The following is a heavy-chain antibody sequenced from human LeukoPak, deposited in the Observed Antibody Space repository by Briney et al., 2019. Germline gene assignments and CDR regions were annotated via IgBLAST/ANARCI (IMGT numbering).Heavy chain of an antibody. D-gene: IGHD3-9*01. V-gene: IGHV4-59*01. CDR3: ARVSDYDILTGYWGAFDI. J-gene: IGHJ3*02. Sequence: SETLSLTCTVSGGSISSYYWSWIRQPPGKGLEWIGYIYYSGSTYYNPSLKSRVTISVDTSKNQFSLKLSSVTAADTAVYYCARVSDYDILTGYWGAFDIWGQGTMVTVSS. CDR1: GGSISSYY. CDR2: IYYSGST.